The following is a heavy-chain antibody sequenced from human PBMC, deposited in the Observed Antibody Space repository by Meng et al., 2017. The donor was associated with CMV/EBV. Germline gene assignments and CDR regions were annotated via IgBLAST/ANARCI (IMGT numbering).Heavy chain of an antibody. CDR1: GGTFSSYA. CDR2: IIPIFGTA. CDR3: ARGARGIVVVPAAPLDY. J-gene: IGHJ4*02. D-gene: IGHD2-2*01. Sequence: SVKVSCKASGGTFSSYAISWVRQAPGQGLEWMGGIIPIFGTANYAQKFQGRVTITTDESTSTAYMELSSLRSEDTAVYYCARGARGIVVVPAAPLDYWVQGTLVTVSS. V-gene: IGHV1-69*05.